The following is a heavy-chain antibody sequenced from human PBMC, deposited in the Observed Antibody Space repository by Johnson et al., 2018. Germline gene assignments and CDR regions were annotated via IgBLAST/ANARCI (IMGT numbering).Heavy chain of an antibody. CDR3: AKETGYTFGPGSWGGY. CDR1: GFTFSSYA. Sequence: EVQLLESGGGLVQPGGSLRLSCAASGFTFSSYAMSWVRQAPGKGLEWVSAISEAGLRTEYGDSGKGRFTISRDNSKSTLSLEMKSRRVEDTAIYYCAKETGYTFGPGSWGGYWGQGTLVTVSS. D-gene: IGHD1-1*01. CDR2: ISEAGLRT. J-gene: IGHJ4*02. V-gene: IGHV3-23*01.